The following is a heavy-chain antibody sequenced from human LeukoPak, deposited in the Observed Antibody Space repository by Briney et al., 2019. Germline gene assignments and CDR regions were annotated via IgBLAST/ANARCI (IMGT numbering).Heavy chain of an antibody. J-gene: IGHJ4*02. V-gene: IGHV3-30*18. D-gene: IGHD6-19*01. CDR2: ISYDGSNK. Sequence: GGSLRLSCAASGFTFSSYGMHWVHQAPGKGLEWVAVISYDGSNKYYADSVKGRFTISRDNSKNTLYLQMNSLRAEDTAVYYCAKDPRGIAVAGDFDYWGQGTLVTVSS. CDR3: AKDPRGIAVAGDFDY. CDR1: GFTFSSYG.